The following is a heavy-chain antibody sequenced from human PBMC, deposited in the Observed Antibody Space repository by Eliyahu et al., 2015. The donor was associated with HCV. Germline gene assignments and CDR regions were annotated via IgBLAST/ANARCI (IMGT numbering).Heavy chain of an antibody. D-gene: IGHD2-8*01. CDR3: ARGGYCTTSSCYPASYFDY. Sequence: EVQLVESGGGLVQPGGSLXLSCSASGFTFSSFELNWVRQAPGKGLEWLSYISSYGSTIYYADSVKGRFNISRDNAKNSLFLQMNSLRAEDTAVYFCARGGYCTTSSCYPASYFDYWGQGTPVSVSS. CDR2: ISSYGSTI. CDR1: GFTFSSFE. J-gene: IGHJ4*02. V-gene: IGHV3-48*03.